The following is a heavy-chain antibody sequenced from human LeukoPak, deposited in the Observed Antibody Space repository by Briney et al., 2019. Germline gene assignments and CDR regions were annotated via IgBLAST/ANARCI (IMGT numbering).Heavy chain of an antibody. J-gene: IGHJ1*01. CDR2: INPNSGGT. CDR3: ARGLYSSSSRYFQH. V-gene: IGHV1-2*02. Sequence: ALVKVSCKASGYTFTGYYMHWVRQAPGQGLEWMGWINPNSGGTNYAQKFQGRVTMTRDTSISTAYMELSRLRSDDTAVYYCARGLYSSSSRYFQHWGQGTLVAVSS. CDR1: GYTFTGYY. D-gene: IGHD6-13*01.